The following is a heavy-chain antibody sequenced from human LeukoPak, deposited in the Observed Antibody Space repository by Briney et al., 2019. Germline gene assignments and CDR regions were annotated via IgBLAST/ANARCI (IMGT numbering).Heavy chain of an antibody. CDR2: IYYSGST. CDR1: GGSISSYY. J-gene: IGHJ6*02. D-gene: IGHD5-18*01. V-gene: IGHV4-59*01. CDR3: ARDGYFPYYYGMDV. Sequence: SETLSLTCTVSGGSISSYYWSWIRQPPGKRLEWIGYIYYSGSTNYNPSLKSRVTISVDTSKNQFSLKLSSVTAADTAVYYCARDGYFPYYYGMDVWGQGTTVTVSS.